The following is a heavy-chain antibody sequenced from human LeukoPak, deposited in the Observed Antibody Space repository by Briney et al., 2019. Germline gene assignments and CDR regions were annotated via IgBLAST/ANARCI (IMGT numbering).Heavy chain of an antibody. CDR3: ARGRRAYYYDSRGYQRYFDL. CDR2: INHSGST. CDR1: GGSFSGYY. V-gene: IGHV4-34*01. Sequence: SETLSLTCAGYGGSFSGYYWSWIRQSPGKGPEWIGEINHSGSTNYNPSLKSRVTISVDTPKNQFSLTLRSGTAADTAVYYCARGRRAYYYDSRGYQRYFDLWGRGTLVTVSS. D-gene: IGHD3-22*01. J-gene: IGHJ2*01.